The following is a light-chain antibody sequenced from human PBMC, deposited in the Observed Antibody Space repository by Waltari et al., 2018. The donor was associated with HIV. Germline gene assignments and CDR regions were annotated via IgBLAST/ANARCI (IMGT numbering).Light chain of an antibody. Sequence: QAALTQPPSASGSPGQSVTISCTGTSSDVGGYNFVSWYQQHPGKAPKLMIFEVTKRPSGVPARLSGSKSGNPASLTVSGLQADDEADSYCRSSAGGNNLVFGGGTKLSVL. V-gene: IGLV2-8*01. J-gene: IGLJ2*01. CDR2: EVT. CDR1: SSDVGGYNF. CDR3: RSSAGGNNLV.